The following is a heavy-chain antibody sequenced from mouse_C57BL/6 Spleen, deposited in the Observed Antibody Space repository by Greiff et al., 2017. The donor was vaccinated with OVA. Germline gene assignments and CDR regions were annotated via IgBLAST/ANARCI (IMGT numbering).Heavy chain of an antibody. CDR3: ARVILPTGYFGY. V-gene: IGHV1-9*01. Sequence: QVQLKESGAELMKPGASVKLSCKATGYTFTGYWIEWVKQWPGHGLEWIGEILPGSGSTNYNEKFKGKATFTADTSSNTAYMQLSGLTTEDSAIYYCARVILPTGYFGYWGQGTTLTVSS. D-gene: IGHD2-1*01. J-gene: IGHJ2*01. CDR1: GYTFTGYW. CDR2: ILPGSGST.